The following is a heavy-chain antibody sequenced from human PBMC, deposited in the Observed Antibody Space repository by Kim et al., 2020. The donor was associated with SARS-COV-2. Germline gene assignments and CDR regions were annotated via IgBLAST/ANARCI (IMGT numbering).Heavy chain of an antibody. CDR2: IKSKTDGGTT. D-gene: IGHD2-2*01. Sequence: WGSLRLSCAASGFTFSNAWMSWVRQAPGKGLEWVGRIKSKTDGGTTDYAAPVKGRFTISRDDSKNTLYLQMNSLKTEDTAVYYCTTDQCSTSCYGDTYYYYYYGMDVWGQGTTVTVSS. V-gene: IGHV3-15*01. CDR3: TTDQCSTSCYGDTYYYYYYGMDV. CDR1: GFTFSNAW. J-gene: IGHJ6*02.